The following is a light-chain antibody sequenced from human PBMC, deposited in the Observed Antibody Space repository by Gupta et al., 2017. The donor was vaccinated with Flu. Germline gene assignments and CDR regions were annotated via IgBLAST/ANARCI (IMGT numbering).Light chain of an antibody. CDR1: SGINVGTYR. V-gene: IGLV5-45*01. J-gene: IGLJ3*02. CDR3: MIWHSSASWV. CDR2: YKSDAEK. Sequence: QAVLPQPASLSASPGASASLTCTLRSGINVGTYRIYWYQQKPGSPPQYLLRYKSDAEKQQGSGIPSRFSGSKDAAANAGSLLISGLQSEDEADYYCMIWHSSASWVFGGGTKLTVL.